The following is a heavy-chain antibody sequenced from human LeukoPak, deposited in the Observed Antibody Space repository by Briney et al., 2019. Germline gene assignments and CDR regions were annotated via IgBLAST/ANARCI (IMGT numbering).Heavy chain of an antibody. J-gene: IGHJ4*02. Sequence: GGSLRLSCAASGFTFSSYSMNWVRQAPGKGLEWVSYISSSSSTIYYADSVKGRFTISRDDAKKSLDLQMNSLRAEDTALYYCAKGDRIVVVPWYFDYWGQGTLVTVSS. CDR3: AKGDRIVVVPWYFDY. V-gene: IGHV3-48*04. CDR1: GFTFSSYS. D-gene: IGHD3-22*01. CDR2: ISSSSSTI.